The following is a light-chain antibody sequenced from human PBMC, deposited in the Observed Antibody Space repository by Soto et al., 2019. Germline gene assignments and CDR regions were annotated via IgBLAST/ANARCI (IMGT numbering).Light chain of an antibody. CDR3: QSADSSGTYKV. CDR1: ALPKQY. CDR2: KDS. Sequence: SSELTQPPSVSVSPGQTARITCSGDALPKQYAYWYQQKPGQAPVLVIYKDSGRPSGIPERFSGSSSGTTVTLTISGVQAEDEADYYCQSADSSGTYKVFGGGTQLTVL. V-gene: IGLV3-25*03. J-gene: IGLJ2*01.